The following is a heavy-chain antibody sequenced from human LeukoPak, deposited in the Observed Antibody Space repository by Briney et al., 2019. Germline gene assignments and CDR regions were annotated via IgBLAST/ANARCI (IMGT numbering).Heavy chain of an antibody. D-gene: IGHD4-17*01. CDR1: GFTFSRYA. Sequence: GGSLRLSCAASGFTFSRYAMSWVRQAPGKGLEWVSAISGSGGSTYYADSVKGRFTISRDNSKNTLYLQINSLRAEDPAVHYFAKDCGDYDCYFDYWGQGTLVTVSS. CDR3: AKDCGDYDCYFDY. J-gene: IGHJ4*02. V-gene: IGHV3-23*01. CDR2: ISGSGGST.